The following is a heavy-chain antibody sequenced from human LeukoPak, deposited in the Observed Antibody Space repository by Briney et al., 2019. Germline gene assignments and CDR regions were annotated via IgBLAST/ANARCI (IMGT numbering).Heavy chain of an antibody. D-gene: IGHD3-16*01. CDR2: IYSSGST. Sequence: PSVTLSLTCTVSGGSINNYYWSWIRQPPGKGLEWIGYIYSSGSTNYNPSLKSRVIISVDTSKNQFSLKLSSVTAADTAVYYCARRTLCCGERFDPWGQGTLVTVSS. CDR3: ARRTLCCGERFDP. J-gene: IGHJ5*02. V-gene: IGHV4-59*08. CDR1: GGSINNYY.